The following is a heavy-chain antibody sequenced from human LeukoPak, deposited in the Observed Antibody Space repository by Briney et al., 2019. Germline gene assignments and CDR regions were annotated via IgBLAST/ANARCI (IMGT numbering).Heavy chain of an antibody. Sequence: PGGSLRLSCAASGFTFSSYAMSWVRQAPGKGLEWVSAISGSGGSTYYADSVKGRFTISRDNSKNTLYLQMNSLRAEDTAVYYCAKPRGGCSSTSCTSGGYYFDYWGQGTLVTVSS. J-gene: IGHJ4*02. D-gene: IGHD2-2*01. CDR2: ISGSGGST. CDR1: GFTFSSYA. V-gene: IGHV3-23*01. CDR3: AKPRGGCSSTSCTSGGYYFDY.